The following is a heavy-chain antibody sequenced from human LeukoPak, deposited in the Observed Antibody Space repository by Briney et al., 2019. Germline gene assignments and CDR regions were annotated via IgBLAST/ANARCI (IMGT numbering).Heavy chain of an antibody. V-gene: IGHV4-59*01. D-gene: IGHD6-13*01. CDR1: GGSISTYS. Sequence: PSETLSLTCTVSGGSISTYSWSWIRQPPGKGLEWIGYIYYSGSTNYNPSLKSRVTISVDTSKNQFSLKLSSVTAADTAVYYCARAQGIAAAGQDYDYWGQGTLVTVSS. CDR3: ARAQGIAAAGQDYDY. J-gene: IGHJ4*02. CDR2: IYYSGST.